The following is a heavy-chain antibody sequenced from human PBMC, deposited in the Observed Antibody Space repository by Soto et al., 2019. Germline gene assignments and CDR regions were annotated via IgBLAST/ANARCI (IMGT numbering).Heavy chain of an antibody. D-gene: IGHD6-13*01. CDR3: AKDGGQQLVFDS. CDR2: ISRSSTTI. J-gene: IGHJ4*02. Sequence: EVQLVESGGGLVQPGGSLRLSCAASGFTFSSYTMNWVRQAPGKGLEWVSYISRSSTTIYYPDSVKGRFTISRDNAKNSLSQQMNSLRDEDTAVYYCAKDGGQQLVFDSWGQGTLGTVSS. V-gene: IGHV3-48*02. CDR1: GFTFSSYT.